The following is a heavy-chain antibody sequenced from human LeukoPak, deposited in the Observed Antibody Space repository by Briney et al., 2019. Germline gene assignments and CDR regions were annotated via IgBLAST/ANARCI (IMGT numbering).Heavy chain of an antibody. CDR2: IYYSGST. J-gene: IGHJ4*02. CDR3: ARAGLSGTKYYFDY. Sequence: PSETLSLTCTVSGGSISSYYWSWIRQPPGKGLEWIGYIYYSGSTNYNPSLKSRVTISVDTSKNQFSLKLSSVTAADTAVYYCARAGLSGTKYYFDYWGQGTLVTVSS. V-gene: IGHV4-59*01. CDR1: GGSISSYY. D-gene: IGHD1-7*01.